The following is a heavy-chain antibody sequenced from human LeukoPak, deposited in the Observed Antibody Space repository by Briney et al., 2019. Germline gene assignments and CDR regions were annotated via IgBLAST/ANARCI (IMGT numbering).Heavy chain of an antibody. Sequence: SETLSLTCAVYGTSFSRYYWSWIRQTPGRGLEWIGEIDHIGRASYHPSLKSRATISVDTSKNQFSLTLKSVTAADVGVYFYAMPGFCSATICSNYFESWGQGTLVTVSS. CDR1: GTSFSRYY. J-gene: IGHJ5*01. CDR3: AMPGFCSATICSNYFES. V-gene: IGHV4-34*01. D-gene: IGHD3-3*01. CDR2: IDHIGRA.